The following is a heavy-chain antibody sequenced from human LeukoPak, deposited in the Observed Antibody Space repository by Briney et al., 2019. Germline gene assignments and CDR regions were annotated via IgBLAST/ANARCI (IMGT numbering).Heavy chain of an antibody. V-gene: IGHV1-2*02. D-gene: IGHD5-18*01. Sequence: ASVKVSCKASGHTFTGYYMHWVRRAPGEGLEWMGWIDPNSGGTNYAQKFQGRVTMTRDTSISTAYMELSRLRSDDTAVYYCAGSRDPAGFDYWAQGTLVTFSS. CDR3: AGSRDPAGFDY. CDR1: GHTFTGYY. CDR2: IDPNSGGT. J-gene: IGHJ4*02.